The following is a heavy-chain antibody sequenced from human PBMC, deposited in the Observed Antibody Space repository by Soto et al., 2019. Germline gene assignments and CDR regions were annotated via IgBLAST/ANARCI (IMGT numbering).Heavy chain of an antibody. CDR1: GFTVSTNF. D-gene: IGHD5-18*01. V-gene: IGHV3-66*01. CDR2: IYSGGST. CDR3: ARARMQLWPNYYDDGLDV. J-gene: IGHJ6*02. Sequence: PGGSLRLSCAASGFTVSTNFMTWVRQAPGKGLEWVSVIYSGGSTFYADSVKGRFTITRDNSKNTLYFQMNSLRVEDTAVYYCARARMQLWPNYYDDGLDVWGQGTTVTASS.